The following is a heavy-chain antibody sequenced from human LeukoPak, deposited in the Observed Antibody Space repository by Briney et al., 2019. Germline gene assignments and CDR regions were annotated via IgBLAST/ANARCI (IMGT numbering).Heavy chain of an antibody. V-gene: IGHV4-4*07. CDR2: IYTSGST. J-gene: IGHJ5*02. CDR3: ARESLLRYCSSTSCYRWFDP. CDR1: GGSISSYY. D-gene: IGHD2-2*01. Sequence: SETLSLTCTVSGGSISSYYWSWIRQPAGKGLEWIGRIYTSGSTNYNPSLKSRVTMSVDTSKNQFSLKLSSMTAADTAVYYCARESLLRYCSSTSCYRWFDPWGQGTLVTVSS.